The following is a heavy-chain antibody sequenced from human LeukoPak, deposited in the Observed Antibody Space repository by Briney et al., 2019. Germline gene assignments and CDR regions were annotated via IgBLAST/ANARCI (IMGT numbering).Heavy chain of an antibody. D-gene: IGHD4-17*01. CDR2: IYYSGST. J-gene: IGHJ4*02. CDR3: ARGFAYGDTGSFDY. Sequence: SETLSLTCSVSGGSISSYYWSWIRQPPGKELEWIGYIYYSGSTTYNPSLKSRVTISVDTSKNQFSLRLSSVTAADTAVYYCARGFAYGDTGSFDYWGQGTLVTVSS. CDR1: GGSISSYY. V-gene: IGHV4-59*01.